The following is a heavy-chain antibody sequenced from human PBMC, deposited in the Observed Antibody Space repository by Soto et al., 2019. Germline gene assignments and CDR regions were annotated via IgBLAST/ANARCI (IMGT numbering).Heavy chain of an antibody. CDR3: ARDPYSSSWPFDY. Sequence: GASVKVSCKASGYTFTSYGVSWVRQAPGQGLEWMGWISAYNGNTNYAQKLQGRVTMTPDTSTSTAYMELRSLRSDDTAVYYWARDPYSSSWPFDYWGQGALVALSS. CDR1: GYTFTSYG. CDR2: ISAYNGNT. D-gene: IGHD6-13*01. V-gene: IGHV1-18*04. J-gene: IGHJ4*02.